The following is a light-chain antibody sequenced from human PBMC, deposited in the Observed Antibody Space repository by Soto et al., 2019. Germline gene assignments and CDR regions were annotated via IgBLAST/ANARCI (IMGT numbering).Light chain of an antibody. J-gene: IGKJ1*01. V-gene: IGKV1-5*01. CDR1: QSISSW. CDR2: DAS. Sequence: DIQMTQSPSTLSAYVGDRVTITCRASQSISSWLAWYQQKPGKAPKLLIYDASSLESGVPSRFSGSGSGTEFTLTISSLQPDDFATYYCQQYNSYPCTFGQGTKVEIK. CDR3: QQYNSYPCT.